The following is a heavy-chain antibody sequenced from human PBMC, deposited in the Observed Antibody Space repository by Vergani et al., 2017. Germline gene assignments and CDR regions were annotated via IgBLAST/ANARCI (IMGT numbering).Heavy chain of an antibody. CDR2: INPNSGGT. J-gene: IGHJ5*02. CDR3: ARGDLRLGELSFRFDP. CDR1: GYTFTGYY. D-gene: IGHD3-16*02. Sequence: QVQLVQSGAEVKKPGASVKVSCKASGYTFTGYYMHWVRQAPGQGLEWMGWINPNSGGTNYAQKFQGRVTMTRDTSISTAYMELSRLRSDDTAVYYCARGDLRLGELSFRFDPWGQGTLVTVSS. V-gene: IGHV1-2*02.